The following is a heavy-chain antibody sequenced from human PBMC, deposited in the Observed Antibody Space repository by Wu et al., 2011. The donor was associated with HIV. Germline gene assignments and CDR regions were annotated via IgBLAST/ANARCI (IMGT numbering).Heavy chain of an antibody. CDR3: ARDLDWGHLDAFEI. V-gene: IGHV1-18*01. CDR1: GYTFTKYG. J-gene: IGHJ3*02. CDR2: ISAYNGDT. Sequence: QVQLVQSGAEVKVSCKASGYTFTKYGITWARQAPGQGLEWMGWISAYNGDTNSSTTTAYMEVRSLRSDDTAVYYCARDLDWGHLDAFEIWGQGTMVTVSS. D-gene: IGHD3/OR15-3a*01.